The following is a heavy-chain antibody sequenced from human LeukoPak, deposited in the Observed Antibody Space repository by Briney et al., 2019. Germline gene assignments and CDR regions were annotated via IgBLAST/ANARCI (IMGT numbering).Heavy chain of an antibody. CDR1: GYTFAGYY. Sequence: ASVKVSCKASGYTFAGYYMHWVRQAPGQGLEWMGWINPNSGGTNYAQKFQGRVTMTRDTSISTAYMELSRLRSDDTAVYYCARGAGVDTAMVTPLDYWGQGTLVTVSS. V-gene: IGHV1-2*02. J-gene: IGHJ4*02. D-gene: IGHD5-18*01. CDR3: ARGAGVDTAMVTPLDY. CDR2: INPNSGGT.